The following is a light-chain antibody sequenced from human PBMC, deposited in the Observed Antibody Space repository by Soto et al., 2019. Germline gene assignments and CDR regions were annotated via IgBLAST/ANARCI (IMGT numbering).Light chain of an antibody. V-gene: IGLV2-14*01. J-gene: IGLJ1*01. CDR2: EVS. CDR3: SSYTSSGTLV. CDR1: SSDVGGYNY. Sequence: QSALTQPASVSGSPVQSITISCTGTSSDVGGYNYVSWYQQHPGKAPKLMIYEVSNRPSGVSNRFSGSKSGNTASLTISGLQAEEEADYYCSSYTSSGTLVFGTGTKLTVL.